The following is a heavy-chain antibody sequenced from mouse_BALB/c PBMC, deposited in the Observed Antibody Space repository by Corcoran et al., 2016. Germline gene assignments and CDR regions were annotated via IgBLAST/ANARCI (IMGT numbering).Heavy chain of an antibody. Sequence: EIQLQQTGPELVKPGASVKISCKASGCSFTDYILRWVKQSHRKSLEWIGNINPYYGSTSYNLKFKGKATLTVDKSSSTAYMQLNSLTSEDSAVYYCARDGNYAMDYWGQGTSVTVSS. CDR1: GCSFTDYI. J-gene: IGHJ4*01. D-gene: IGHD2-1*01. V-gene: IGHV1-39*01. CDR2: INPYYGST. CDR3: ARDGNYAMDY.